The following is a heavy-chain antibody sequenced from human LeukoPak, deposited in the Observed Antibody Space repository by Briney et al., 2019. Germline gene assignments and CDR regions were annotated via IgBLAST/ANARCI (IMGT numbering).Heavy chain of an antibody. D-gene: IGHD5-24*01. J-gene: IGHJ4*02. CDR3: ARVGARWLQLYYFDY. CDR1: GYTFSNYG. CDR2: ISAYNGNT. Sequence: ASVKVSCKTSGYTFSNYGVSWVRQAPGQGLEWMGWISAYNGNTNYAQKLQGRVTMTTDTSTSTAYMELRSLRSDDTAVYYCARVGARWLQLYYFDYWGQGTLVTVSS. V-gene: IGHV1-18*01.